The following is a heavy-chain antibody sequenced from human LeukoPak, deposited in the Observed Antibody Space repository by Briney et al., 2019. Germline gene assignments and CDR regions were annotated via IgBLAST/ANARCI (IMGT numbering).Heavy chain of an antibody. J-gene: IGHJ4*02. Sequence: SETLSLTCTVSGGSISSYYWSWIRQPPGKGLDGIGYIYNGGSTNYNPSLKSRVTTSVDTSKNQFSLKLRSVTAADTAVYYCARVETNTVWAMDYWGQGTLVTVSS. CDR1: GGSISSYY. V-gene: IGHV4-59*08. CDR3: ARVETNTVWAMDY. D-gene: IGHD2-21*02. CDR2: IYNGGST.